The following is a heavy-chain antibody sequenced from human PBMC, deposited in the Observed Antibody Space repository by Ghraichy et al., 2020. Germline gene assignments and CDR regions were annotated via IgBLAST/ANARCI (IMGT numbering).Heavy chain of an antibody. CDR2: IYYSGST. CDR1: GGSISSSSYY. J-gene: IGHJ4*02. Sequence: SETLSLTCTVSGGSISSSSYYWGWIRQPPGKGLEWIVSIYYSGSTYYNPSLKSRVTISVDTSKNQFSLKLSSVTAADTAVYYCANIVATITPDYFDYWGQGTLVTVSS. V-gene: IGHV4-39*01. CDR3: ANIVATITPDYFDY. D-gene: IGHD5-12*01.